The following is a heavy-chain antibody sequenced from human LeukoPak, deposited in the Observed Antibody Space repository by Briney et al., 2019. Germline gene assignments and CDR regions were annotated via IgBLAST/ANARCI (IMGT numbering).Heavy chain of an antibody. D-gene: IGHD3-22*01. Sequence: SETLSLTCAVSGGSISSSYWWSWVRQPPGKGLEWIGEIDHSGSTNYNPSLKSRVTISVDKSKNQFSLKLSSVTAADTAVYYCARDYYDSSGYYGNFDYWGQGTLVTVSS. CDR2: IDHSGST. CDR1: GGSISSSYW. V-gene: IGHV4-4*02. J-gene: IGHJ4*02. CDR3: ARDYYDSSGYYGNFDY.